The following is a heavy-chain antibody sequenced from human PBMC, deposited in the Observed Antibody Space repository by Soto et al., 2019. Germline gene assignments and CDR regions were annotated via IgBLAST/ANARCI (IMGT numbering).Heavy chain of an antibody. CDR2: ISAYNGNT. CDR1: GYTFTSYG. J-gene: IGHJ5*02. D-gene: IGHD3-3*01. CDR3: ARGVRLRLMSWENWFDP. Sequence: ASVKVSCKASGYTFTSYGISWVRQAPGQGLEWMGWISAYNGNTNYAQKLQGRVTMTTDTSTSTAYMELRSLRSDDTAVYYCARGVRLRLMSWENWFDPWGQGTLVTVSS. V-gene: IGHV1-18*01.